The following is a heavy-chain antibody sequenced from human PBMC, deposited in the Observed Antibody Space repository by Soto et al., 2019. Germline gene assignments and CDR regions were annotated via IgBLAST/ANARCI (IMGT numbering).Heavy chain of an antibody. CDR1: VYSFRTHG. V-gene: IGHV1-18*01. J-gene: IGHJ5*02. CDR3: ARDLGYCNSSGCFRNWFDP. Sequence: QVQLVQSGAEVKTPGASVKVSCRASVYSFRTHGISWVRQAPGQGLEWMGWISTYDDKTNFPQKFQGRITMTTDTSTSTAYMELRSLRSDDTAVYFCARDLGYCNSSGCFRNWFDPWGQGTLVTVSS. CDR2: ISTYDDKT. D-gene: IGHD2-15*01.